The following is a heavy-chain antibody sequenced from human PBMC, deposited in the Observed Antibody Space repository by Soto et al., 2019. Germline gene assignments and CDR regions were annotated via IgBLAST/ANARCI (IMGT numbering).Heavy chain of an antibody. J-gene: IGHJ6*02. V-gene: IGHV3-43D*03. CDR1: GFTFDDYA. Sequence: GGSLRLSCAASGFTFDDYAMHWVRQAPGKGLEWVSLISWDGGSTYYADSVKGRFTISRDNSKNSLYLQMNSLRAEDTALYYCAKGRIAVAGTSGMDVWGQGTTVTVSS. CDR2: ISWDGGST. CDR3: AKGRIAVAGTSGMDV. D-gene: IGHD6-19*01.